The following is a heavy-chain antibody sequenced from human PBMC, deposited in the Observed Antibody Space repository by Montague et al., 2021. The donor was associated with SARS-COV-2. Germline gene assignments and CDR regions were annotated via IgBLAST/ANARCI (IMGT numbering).Heavy chain of an antibody. CDR2: IDWDDDK. CDR1: GFSLSTSGMC. J-gene: IGHJ4*02. D-gene: IGHD4-23*01. CDR3: ARTYYGGRPFDY. Sequence: PALVKPTQTPTLTCTFSGFSLSTSGMCVSWIRQPPGKALEWLARIDWDDDKYYGTSLKARLTISKDTSKNQVVLTMTNMDPVDTATYYCARTYYGGRPFDYWGQGTLVTVSS. V-gene: IGHV2-70*11.